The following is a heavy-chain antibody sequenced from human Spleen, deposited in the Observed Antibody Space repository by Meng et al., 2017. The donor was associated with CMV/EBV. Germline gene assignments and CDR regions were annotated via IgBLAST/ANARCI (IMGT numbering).Heavy chain of an antibody. D-gene: IGHD2-2*01. CDR1: GVTFNIYA. CDR3: APSRTNAFDI. J-gene: IGHJ3*02. CDR2: IMPLLGTV. V-gene: IGHV1-69*05. Sequence: SVKVSCKASGVTFNIYAFNWVRQAPGQGLEWMGGIMPLLGTVNYAQTFEGRVTITTDDSTSTASIELSSLRPGDTAIYYCAPSRTNAFDIWGQGTMVTVSS.